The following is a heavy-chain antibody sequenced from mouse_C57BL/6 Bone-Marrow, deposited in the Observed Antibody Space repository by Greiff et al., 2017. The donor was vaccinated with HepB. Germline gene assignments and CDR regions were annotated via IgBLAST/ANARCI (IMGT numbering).Heavy chain of an antibody. CDR1: GYTFTSYG. V-gene: IGHV1-81*01. CDR2: IYPRSGNT. Sequence: VQLQQSGAELARPGASVKLSCKASGYTFTSYGISWVKQRTGQGLEWIGEIYPRSGNTYYNEKFKGKATLTADKSSSTAYMELRSLTSEDSAVYFCARGKDDYSWYFDVWGTGTTVTVSS. J-gene: IGHJ1*03. CDR3: ARGKDDYSWYFDV. D-gene: IGHD2-4*01.